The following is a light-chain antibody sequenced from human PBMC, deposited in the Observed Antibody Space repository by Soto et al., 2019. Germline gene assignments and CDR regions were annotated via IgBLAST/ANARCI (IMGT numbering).Light chain of an antibody. J-gene: IGLJ2*01. CDR2: SND. V-gene: IGLV1-44*01. CDR3: AVWDDSLNGPV. Sequence: QPVLTQPPSASGTPGQRVTISCSGSSSNIGSNTVNWYQQLPKTAPKLLIYSNDQRPSGVPDRFSGSKSGTSASLAISGLQSEDEADYYCAVWDDSLNGPVFGGGTKVTVL. CDR1: SSNIGSNT.